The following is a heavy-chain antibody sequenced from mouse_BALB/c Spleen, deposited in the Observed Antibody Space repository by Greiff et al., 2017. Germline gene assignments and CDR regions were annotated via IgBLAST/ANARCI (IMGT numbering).Heavy chain of an antibody. Sequence: EVQLHQSGPELVKPGASVKISCKASGYTFTDYNMHWVKQSHGKSLEWIGYIYPYNGGTGYNQKFKSKATLTVDNSSSTAYMELRSLTSEDSAVYYCAFYDGYYWGQGTLVTVSA. CDR1: GYTFTDYN. V-gene: IGHV1S29*02. CDR3: AFYDGYY. CDR2: IYPYNGGT. J-gene: IGHJ3*01. D-gene: IGHD2-3*01.